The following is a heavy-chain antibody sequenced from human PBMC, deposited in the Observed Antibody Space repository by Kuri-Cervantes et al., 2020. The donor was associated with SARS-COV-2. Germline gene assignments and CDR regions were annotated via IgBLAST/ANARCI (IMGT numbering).Heavy chain of an antibody. J-gene: IGHJ4*02. CDR2: IYYSGST. V-gene: IGHV4-61*08. D-gene: IGHD3-10*01. Sequence: GSLRLSCTVSGGSISSGDYYWSWIRQPPGKGLEWIGYIYYSGSTNYNPSLKSRVTISVDTSKNQFSLKLSSVTAAGTAVYYCARTSYGSALYWGQGTLVTVSS. CDR1: GGSISSGDYY. CDR3: ARTSYGSALY.